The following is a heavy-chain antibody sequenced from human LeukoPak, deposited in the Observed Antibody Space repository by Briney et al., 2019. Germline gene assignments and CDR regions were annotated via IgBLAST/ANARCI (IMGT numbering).Heavy chain of an antibody. J-gene: IGHJ4*02. Sequence: GGSLSLSCAASGGTFSSYSRSWVRQAPGEGLEWVSGLTGSGGTTYYAASVNGRFTISRDNSTNTLSLQINSRRAEDTALYYCAKASGYRYGHPFDYWGQGTLVTVSS. CDR2: LTGSGGTT. CDR3: AKASGYRYGHPFDY. CDR1: GGTFSSYS. D-gene: IGHD5-18*01. V-gene: IGHV3-23*01.